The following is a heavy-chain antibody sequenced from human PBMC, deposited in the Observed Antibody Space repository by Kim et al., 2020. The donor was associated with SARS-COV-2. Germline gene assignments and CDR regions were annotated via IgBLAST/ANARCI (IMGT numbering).Heavy chain of an antibody. CDR1: GYSFTSHA. V-gene: IGHV7-4-1*02. Sequence: ASVKVSCKASGYSFTSHAMNWVRQASGEGLEWMGWVSPNSGKATYAQGFTGRVFITLDTSASTAYLQMSSLKSEDTAVYYCARGELHISSGPQNYYGFD. CDR3: ARGELHISSGPQNYYGFD. CDR2: VSPNSGKA. J-gene: IGHJ5*01. D-gene: IGHD6-25*01.